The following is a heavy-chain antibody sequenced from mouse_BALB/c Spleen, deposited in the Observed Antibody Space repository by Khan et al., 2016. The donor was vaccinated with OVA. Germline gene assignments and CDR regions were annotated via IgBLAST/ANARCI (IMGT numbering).Heavy chain of an antibody. D-gene: IGHD1-3*01. CDR1: GFSLTSYG. V-gene: IGHV2-9*02. J-gene: IGHJ2*01. CDR2: IWAGGST. Sequence: QVQLKESGPGLVAPAQSLSITCTVSGFSLTSYGVHWVRQPPGKGLEWLGVIWAGGSTNYNSDHMSRLSISKDNFNSQVFLKMISLQTDDTAMYYCARLEDIWGQGTTLTVSS. CDR3: ARLEDI.